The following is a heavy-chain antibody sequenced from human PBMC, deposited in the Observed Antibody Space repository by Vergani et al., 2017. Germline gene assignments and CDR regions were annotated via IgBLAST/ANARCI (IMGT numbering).Heavy chain of an antibody. CDR3: AREPRGYGSGWGWCDP. Sequence: QVQLQESGPGLVKPSQTLSLTCTVSGGSISSGGYYWSWIRQHPGKGLEWIGYIYYSGSTYYNPSLKSRVTISVDTSKNQFSLKLSSVTAADTAVYYCAREPRGYGSGWGWCDPWGQGTLVTVSS. J-gene: IGHJ5*02. CDR1: GGSISSGGYY. CDR2: IYYSGST. V-gene: IGHV4-31*03. D-gene: IGHD3-10*01.